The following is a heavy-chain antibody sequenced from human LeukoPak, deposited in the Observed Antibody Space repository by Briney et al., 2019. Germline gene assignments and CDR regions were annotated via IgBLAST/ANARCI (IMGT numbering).Heavy chain of an antibody. V-gene: IGHV4-34*01. CDR1: GGSFSGYY. Sequence: SETLSLTCAVYGGSFSGYYRSWIRQPPGKGLEWIGEINHSGSTNYNPSLKSRVTISVDTSKNQFSLKLSSVTAADTAVYYCAREVRGDFDYWGQGTLVTVSS. J-gene: IGHJ4*02. CDR3: AREVRGDFDY. CDR2: INHSGST. D-gene: IGHD3-16*01.